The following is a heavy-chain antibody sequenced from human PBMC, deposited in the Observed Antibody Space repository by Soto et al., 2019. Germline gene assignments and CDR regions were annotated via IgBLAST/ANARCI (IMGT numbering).Heavy chain of an antibody. J-gene: IGHJ6*02. V-gene: IGHV3-30-3*01. CDR1: GFTFSSYA. D-gene: IGHD1-26*01. CDR3: AREKVGARQNCGMDG. CDR2: ISYDGSNK. Sequence: GGSLRLSCAASGFTFSSYAMHWVRQAPGKGLEWVAVISYDGSNKYYADSVRGRFTISRDNSKNTLYLQMNSLRAEDTAVYYCAREKVGARQNCGMDGWGQGNMVTVSS.